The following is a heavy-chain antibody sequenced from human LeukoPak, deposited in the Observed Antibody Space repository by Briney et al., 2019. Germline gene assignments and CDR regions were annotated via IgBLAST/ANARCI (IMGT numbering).Heavy chain of an antibody. Sequence: SETLSLTCTVSGGSVSSGSYYWSWIRQPPGKGLEWIGYIYYSGSTNYNPSLKSRVTISVDTSKNQFSLKVSSVTAADTAVYYCARDGSGYYSLDYWGQGTLVTVSS. CDR2: IYYSGST. D-gene: IGHD3-22*01. V-gene: IGHV4-61*01. J-gene: IGHJ4*02. CDR3: ARDGSGYYSLDY. CDR1: GGSVSSGSYY.